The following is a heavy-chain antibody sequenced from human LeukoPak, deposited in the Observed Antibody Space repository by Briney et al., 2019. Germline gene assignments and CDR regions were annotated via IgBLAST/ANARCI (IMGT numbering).Heavy chain of an antibody. D-gene: IGHD3-22*01. V-gene: IGHV3-7*01. Sequence: GRSLRLSCAASGFTFSSYWVSWVRQAPGKGMEWVANIKQDGSEKYYVDSVKGRFTISRDNAKNSLYLQMNSLRAEDTPVYYCARSTADSSGYEIDYWGQGTLVSVSS. J-gene: IGHJ4*02. CDR1: GFTFSSYW. CDR3: ARSTADSSGYEIDY. CDR2: IKQDGSEK.